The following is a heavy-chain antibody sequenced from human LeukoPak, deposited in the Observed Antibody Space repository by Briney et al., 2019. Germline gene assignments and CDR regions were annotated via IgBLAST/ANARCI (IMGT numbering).Heavy chain of an antibody. V-gene: IGHV4-59*01. Sequence: PSESLSLTCTVSGGSTDHYFWNWIRQTPGKALEWIGYVYYSGSTVYNPSLQSRVSISIDTSKKQISLKLSSVTAADTAVYYCARDRGTYTYGGFDYWGQGTLVSVSS. J-gene: IGHJ4*02. CDR1: GGSTDHYF. CDR2: VYYSGST. D-gene: IGHD3-16*01. CDR3: ARDRGTYTYGGFDY.